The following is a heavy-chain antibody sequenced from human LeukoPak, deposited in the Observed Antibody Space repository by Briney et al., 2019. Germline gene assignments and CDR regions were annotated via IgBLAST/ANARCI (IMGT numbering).Heavy chain of an antibody. CDR3: ARGGYLYGA. J-gene: IGHJ5*02. CDR2: IRSKASGGTT. V-gene: IGHV3-49*03. Sequence: GGSLRLSSTASGFTFGDYTMSWFRQPPGKGLEWVGFIRSKASGGTTDYAASVRGRFTISRDDSKSIAYLQLNSLKTEDTAVYYCARGGYLYGAWGQGSLVTVSS. D-gene: IGHD3-10*01. CDR1: GFTFGDYT.